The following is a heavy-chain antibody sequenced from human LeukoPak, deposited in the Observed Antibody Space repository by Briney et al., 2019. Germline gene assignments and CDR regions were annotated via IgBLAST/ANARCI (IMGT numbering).Heavy chain of an antibody. J-gene: IGHJ4*02. CDR1: GFTFSTYS. D-gene: IGHD4-17*01. V-gene: IGHV3-21*01. Sequence: GGSLRLSCAASGFTFSTYSMNWVRQAPGKGLEWVSSISSGSSYISYADSVKGRFTVSRDDAKNSLYLQMNSLRAEDTAVYYCASIYGDHAVDFWGQGTLVTVSS. CDR2: ISSGSSYI. CDR3: ASIYGDHAVDF.